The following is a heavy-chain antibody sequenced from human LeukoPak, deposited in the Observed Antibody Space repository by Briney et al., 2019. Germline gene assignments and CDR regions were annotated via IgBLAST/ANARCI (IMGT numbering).Heavy chain of an antibody. CDR1: GFTFSSYE. Sequence: GGSLRLSCAASGFTFSSYEMNWVRQAPGKGLEWVSYISSSSSTIYYADSVKGRFTISRDNAKNSLYLQMNSLRAGDTALYYCARDPPLYAAAGTGGDYWGQGTLVTVSS. CDR3: ARDPPLYAAAGTGGDY. CDR2: ISSSSSTI. J-gene: IGHJ4*02. D-gene: IGHD6-13*01. V-gene: IGHV3-48*01.